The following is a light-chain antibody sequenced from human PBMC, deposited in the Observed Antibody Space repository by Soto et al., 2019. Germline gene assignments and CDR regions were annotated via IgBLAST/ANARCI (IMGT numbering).Light chain of an antibody. J-gene: IGKJ2*02. V-gene: IGKV1-12*01. CDR3: QQANTLPRT. Sequence: DILMTQSPSSVSASVGDSVTITCRASQGISTYLAWYQQKPGKPPSLLIYAATTLQSGVPSRFSGSVSGTEFTLTITSLQPEDLATYYCQQANTLPRTFGQETKLENK. CDR2: AAT. CDR1: QGISTY.